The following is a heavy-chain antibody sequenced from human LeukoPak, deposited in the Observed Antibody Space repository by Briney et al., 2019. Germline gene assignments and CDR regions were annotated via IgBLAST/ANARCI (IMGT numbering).Heavy chain of an antibody. J-gene: IGHJ3*01. D-gene: IGHD2-21*01. CDR1: VGSFSGYY. CDR2: INHSGST. CDR3: ARQPPYSSTFDV. Sequence: PSETLSLTCAVYVGSFSGYYWSWIRQPPGKGLEWIGEINHSGSTKYNPSLKSRVTMSVDKSKNQFSLSLTSVTAADRAVYYCARQPPYSSTFDVWGQGTMVSVSS. V-gene: IGHV4-34*01.